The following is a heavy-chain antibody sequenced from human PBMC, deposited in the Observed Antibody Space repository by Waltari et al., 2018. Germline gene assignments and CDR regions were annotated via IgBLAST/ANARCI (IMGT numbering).Heavy chain of an antibody. J-gene: IGHJ4*02. CDR2: TSSSGKII. V-gene: IGHV3-11*01. Sequence: QVQLVESGGGLVKPGGSLRLSCAASGFTFNDYFMSWIRQAPGKGLEWVAFTSSSGKIIYYADSVKGRFTISRDNAKNTLFLQMNDLRAEDTAMYYCVSGWSRFGELSGLWDHWGQGTPVTVSS. D-gene: IGHD3-10*01. CDR1: GFTFNDYF. CDR3: VSGWSRFGELSGLWDH.